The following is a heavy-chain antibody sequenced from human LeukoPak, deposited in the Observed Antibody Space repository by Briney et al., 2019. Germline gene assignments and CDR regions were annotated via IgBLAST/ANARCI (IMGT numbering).Heavy chain of an antibody. J-gene: IGHJ3*02. CDR1: GFTVSSNY. CDR3: ATPLYYYDSSGPYAFDI. D-gene: IGHD3-22*01. CDR2: IYSGSST. V-gene: IGHV3-53*01. Sequence: PGGSLRLSCAASGFTVSSNYMSWVRQAPGKGLEWVSVIYSGSSTYYADSVKGRFTISRDNSKNTLYLQMNSLRAEDTAVYYCATPLYYYDSSGPYAFDIWGQGTMVTVSS.